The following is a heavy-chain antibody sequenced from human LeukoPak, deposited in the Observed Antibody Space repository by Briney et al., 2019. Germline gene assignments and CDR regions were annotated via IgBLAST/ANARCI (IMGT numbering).Heavy chain of an antibody. CDR1: GGTFSSYA. CDR3: ASRLYCSNTRCRNFPFAY. CDR2: IFPIFGTA. Sequence: GASVKVSCKASGGTFSSYAINWVRQAPGQGLEWMGGIFPIFGTANYAQKFQDRVTITADESTSTAYMELSSLRSEDTAIYYCASRLYCSNTRCRNFPFAYWGQGTLVTVSS. J-gene: IGHJ4*02. V-gene: IGHV1-69*13. D-gene: IGHD2-2*01.